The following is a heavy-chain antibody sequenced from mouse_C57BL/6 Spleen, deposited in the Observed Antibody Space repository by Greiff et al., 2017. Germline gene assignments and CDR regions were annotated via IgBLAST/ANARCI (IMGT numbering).Heavy chain of an antibody. V-gene: IGHV1-50*01. Sequence: QVQLQQPGAELVKPGASVKLSCKASGYTFTSYWMQWVKQRPGQGLEWIGEIDPSDSYTNYNQKFKGKATLTVDTSSSTAYMQLSSLTSEDSAVYYCARRLSFLGVWGQGTRVPVSA. CDR1: GYTFTSYW. CDR3: ARRLSFLGV. D-gene: IGHD3-2*02. J-gene: IGHJ3*01. CDR2: IDPSDSYT.